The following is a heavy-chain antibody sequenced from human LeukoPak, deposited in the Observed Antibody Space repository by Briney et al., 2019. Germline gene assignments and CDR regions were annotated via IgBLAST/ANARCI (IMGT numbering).Heavy chain of an antibody. D-gene: IGHD5-12*01. Sequence: GGSLRLSCATSGYTFRNHGVHWVRRASGKGLEGVAVIWGGGSRIYYADSVKGRFTISRDDSKNTLYLQMNGLRADDTALYYCAKGASGYGDFDYWGQGTLVTVSS. CDR2: IWGGGSRI. J-gene: IGHJ4*02. CDR3: AKGASGYGDFDY. CDR1: GYTFRNHG. V-gene: IGHV3-33*06.